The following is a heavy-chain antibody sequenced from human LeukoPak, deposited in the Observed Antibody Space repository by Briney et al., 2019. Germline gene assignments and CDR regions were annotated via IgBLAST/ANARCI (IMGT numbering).Heavy chain of an antibody. CDR1: GFTFSSYE. Sequence: GGSLRLSCAASGFTFSSYEMNWVRQAPGKGLEWVSYISSSGSTIYYADSVKGRFTISRDNAKNSLYLQMNSLRAEDTAVYYCARVRDGDLDYWGQGTLVTVSS. D-gene: IGHD5-24*01. J-gene: IGHJ4*02. CDR3: ARVRDGDLDY. CDR2: ISSSGSTI. V-gene: IGHV3-48*03.